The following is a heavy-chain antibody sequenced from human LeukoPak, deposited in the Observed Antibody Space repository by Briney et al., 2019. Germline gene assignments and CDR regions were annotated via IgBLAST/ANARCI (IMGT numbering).Heavy chain of an antibody. V-gene: IGHV1-8*01. J-gene: IGHJ6*02. CDR3: GRGRGRSTWIQLWRTHGMDV. CDR1: GYTFTSYD. Sequence: GASVTVSCKASGYTFTSYDINWVRQATGQGLELMGWMNPNSGNTGYAQNFQGRVTMTRNTSISTAYIELSSLRSEDPAVSYYGRGRGRSTWIQLWRTHGMDVWGQGTTVTVSS. D-gene: IGHD5-18*01. CDR2: MNPNSGNT.